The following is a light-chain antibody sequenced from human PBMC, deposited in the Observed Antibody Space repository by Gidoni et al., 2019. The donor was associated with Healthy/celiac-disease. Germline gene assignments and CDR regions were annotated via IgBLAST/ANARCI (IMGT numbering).Light chain of an antibody. CDR3: QKYSSAPST. CDR2: AAS. J-gene: IGKJ5*01. CDR1: QGISNY. V-gene: IGKV1-27*01. Sequence: IQMTQSPSSLSASVGDRVPITCRASQGISNYLAWYQHKPGTVPKLLIYAASTLQSGVPSRFSGSGSGTDFTITISSLQPADVATYYCQKYSSAPSTFGQGTRLEIK.